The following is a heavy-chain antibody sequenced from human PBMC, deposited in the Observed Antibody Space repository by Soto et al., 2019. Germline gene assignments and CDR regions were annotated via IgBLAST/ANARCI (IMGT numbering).Heavy chain of an antibody. CDR3: ARFILRGARYYYYYGMDV. J-gene: IGHJ6*02. CDR2: INHSGST. V-gene: IGHV4-34*01. D-gene: IGHD1-26*01. CDR1: GGSFSGYY. Sequence: SETLSLTCAVYGGSFSGYYWSWIRQPPGKGLEWIGEINHSGSTNYNPSLKSRVTISVDTSKNQFSLKLSSVTAADTAVYYCARFILRGARYYYYYGMDVWGQGTTVTVS.